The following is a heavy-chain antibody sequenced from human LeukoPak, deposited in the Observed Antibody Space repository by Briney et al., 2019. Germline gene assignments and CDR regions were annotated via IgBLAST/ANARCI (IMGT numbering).Heavy chain of an antibody. J-gene: IGHJ4*02. CDR2: IKSKTDGGTT. Sequence: GGSLRLSCAVSGFTFSNAWMSWVRQAPGKGLEWVGRIKSKTDGGTTDYAAPVKGRFTISRDDSKNTLYLQMNSLKTEDTAVYYCTTVHARYFDWLIDYWGQGTLVTVSS. V-gene: IGHV3-15*01. D-gene: IGHD3-9*01. CDR1: GFTFSNAW. CDR3: TTVHARYFDWLIDY.